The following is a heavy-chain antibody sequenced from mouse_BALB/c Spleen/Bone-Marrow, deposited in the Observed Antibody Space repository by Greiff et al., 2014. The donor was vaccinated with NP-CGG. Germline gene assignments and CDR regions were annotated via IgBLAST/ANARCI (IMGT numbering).Heavy chain of an antibody. D-gene: IGHD3-2*01. Sequence: VKLVESGAELARPGASVKLSCKASGYTFTSYWMQWVKQRPGQGLEWTGAICPGDGDTRYTQKFKGKATLTADKSSSTAYMQLSSLASEDSAVYYCARRQLGPYAMDYWGQGTSVTVSS. V-gene: IGHV1-87*01. CDR3: ARRQLGPYAMDY. CDR1: GYTFTSYW. CDR2: ICPGDGDT. J-gene: IGHJ4*01.